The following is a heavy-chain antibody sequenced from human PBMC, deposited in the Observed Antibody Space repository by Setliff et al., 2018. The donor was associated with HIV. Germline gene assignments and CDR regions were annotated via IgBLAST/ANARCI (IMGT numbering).Heavy chain of an antibody. CDR1: GGSFSDYY. CDR2: INHSGRT. J-gene: IGHJ6*03. D-gene: IGHD3-22*01. Sequence: SETLSLTCAVYGGSFSDYYWRWIRQPPGKGMEWIGEINHSGRTIQSPSLGSRVTISIDTSKNQCSRKLSTGSAADTAFYYCARGFSGDYLCTGYLDVWGKGTTFTVAS. CDR3: ARGFSGDYLCTGYLDV. V-gene: IGHV4-34*01.